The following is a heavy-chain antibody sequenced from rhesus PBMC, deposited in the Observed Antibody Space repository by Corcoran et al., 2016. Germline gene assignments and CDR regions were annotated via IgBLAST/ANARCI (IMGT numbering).Heavy chain of an antibody. V-gene: IGHV4-99*01. CDR3: ARSPPAQYYFDY. CDR2: ISGSSGST. Sequence: QVQLQESGPGLVKPSETLSLTCAVSGYSISSGYYWGWIRKPPGKGLECIGYISGSSGSTYYNPSFKHRVTISKDTSKTQFSLRLSSVTAADTAVYYCARSPPAQYYFDYWGQGVLVTVSS. J-gene: IGHJ4*01. CDR1: GYSISSGYY.